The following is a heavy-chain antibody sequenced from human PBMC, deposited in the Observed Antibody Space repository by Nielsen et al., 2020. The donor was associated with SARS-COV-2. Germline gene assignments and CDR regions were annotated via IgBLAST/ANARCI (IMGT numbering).Heavy chain of an antibody. Sequence: ASVKVSCKASGYTFTGYYMHWVRQAPGQGLEWMGRINPNSGGTNYAQKFQGRVTMTRDTSISTAYMELSRLRSDDTAVYYCARGRGLVYETFDIWGQGTMVTVSS. CDR1: GYTFTGYY. CDR2: INPNSGGT. CDR3: ARGRGLVYETFDI. V-gene: IGHV1-2*06. J-gene: IGHJ3*02. D-gene: IGHD5/OR15-5a*01.